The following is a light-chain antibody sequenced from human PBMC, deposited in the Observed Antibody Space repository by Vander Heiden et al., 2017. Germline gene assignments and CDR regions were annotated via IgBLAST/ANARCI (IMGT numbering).Light chain of an antibody. V-gene: IGKV1-39*01. CDR2: AAS. J-gene: IGKJ1*01. CDR1: QSISSY. CDR3: QERYSTAQA. Sequence: DIQMTQSPSSLSASVGDRVTITCRASQSISSYLNWYQQKPGKAPKLLIYAASSLQSGVPSTFSGSGSGTECTLTISSLLPEDVATYYCQERYSTAQAFGQGTKVEIK.